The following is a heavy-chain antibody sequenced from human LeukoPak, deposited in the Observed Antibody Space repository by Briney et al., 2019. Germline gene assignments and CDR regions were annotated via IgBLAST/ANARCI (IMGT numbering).Heavy chain of an antibody. V-gene: IGHV3-64D*06. Sequence: GGSLRLSCSASGFTFSSYAMHWARQAPGKGLEYVSVISSNGGSTYYADSVKGRFTISRDNSKNTLYLQMSSLRAEDTAVYYCVKDLLLWFGETPRGYWGQGTLVTVSS. CDR3: VKDLLLWFGETPRGY. J-gene: IGHJ4*02. CDR2: ISSNGGST. D-gene: IGHD3-10*01. CDR1: GFTFSSYA.